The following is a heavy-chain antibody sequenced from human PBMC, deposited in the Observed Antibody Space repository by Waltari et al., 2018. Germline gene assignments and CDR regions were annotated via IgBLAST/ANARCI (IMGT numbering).Heavy chain of an antibody. D-gene: IGHD6-13*01. CDR1: GFTFSSYA. CDR3: ARENRDIAADDY. Sequence: QVQLVESGGGVVQPGRSLRLSCAASGFTFSSYAMHWVRQAPGKGLEWVAVISYDGSKKYDADSVKGRFTISRDNSKNTLYLQMNSLRAEDTAVYYCARENRDIAADDYWGQGTLVTVSS. V-gene: IGHV3-30*01. J-gene: IGHJ4*02. CDR2: ISYDGSKK.